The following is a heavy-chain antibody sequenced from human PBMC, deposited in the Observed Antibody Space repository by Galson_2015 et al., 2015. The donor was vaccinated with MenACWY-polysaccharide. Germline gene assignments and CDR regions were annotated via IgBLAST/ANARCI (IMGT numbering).Heavy chain of an antibody. CDR2: INPSGGST. V-gene: IGHV1-46*01. J-gene: IGHJ6*02. D-gene: IGHD2-2*01. CDR3: AREGGVPAAMGPYYYYGMDV. Sequence: SVKVSCKASGYTFTSYYMHWVRQAPGQGLEWMGIINPSGGSTSYAQKFQDRVTMTRDTSTSTVYMELSSLRSEDTAVYYCAREGGVPAAMGPYYYYGMDVWGQGTTVTVSS. CDR1: GYTFTSYY.